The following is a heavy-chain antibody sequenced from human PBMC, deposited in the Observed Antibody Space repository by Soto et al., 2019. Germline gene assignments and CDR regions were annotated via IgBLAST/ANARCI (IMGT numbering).Heavy chain of an antibody. Sequence: QVQLVESGGGLVRPGGSLRLSCAASGFTFSDYYMNWIRQAPGKGLEWVSYIASSDNTTYYADSVKGRFTISRDNAKNSLYLQMDNLRAEDTAMYYCAKERATVVPRGWFDPWGQGTQVTVSS. V-gene: IGHV3-11*01. CDR1: GFTFSDYY. D-gene: IGHD4-17*01. CDR2: IASSDNTT. CDR3: AKERATVVPRGWFDP. J-gene: IGHJ5*02.